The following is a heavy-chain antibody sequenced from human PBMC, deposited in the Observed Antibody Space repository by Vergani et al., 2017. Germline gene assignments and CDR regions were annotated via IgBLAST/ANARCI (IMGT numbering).Heavy chain of an antibody. CDR2: IIVILGTT. J-gene: IGHJ6*02. CDR3: AIDQVEKSYGSYYYGLDV. CDR1: GGTLSRSA. D-gene: IGHD5-18*01. V-gene: IGHV1-69*11. Sequence: QLQLVQSGAELKKPGSSVKVSCKASGGTLSRSAVSWVRQVPGQGPEWIGKIIVILGTTHYAQKFQGRVTITADDSTSTAYMELNSLRSEDTAVYFCAIDQVEKSYGSYYYGLDVWGQGTTVTVSS.